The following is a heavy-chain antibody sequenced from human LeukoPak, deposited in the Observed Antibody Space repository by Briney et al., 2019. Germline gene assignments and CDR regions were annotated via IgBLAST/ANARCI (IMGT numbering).Heavy chain of an antibody. D-gene: IGHD4-23*01. Sequence: ASVKASCKASGYSFSGYYIHWVRQAPGQGLEWMGWINPNTGVRKSTQKFQGRVTMTGDTSITTAYMELIRLRSDDTAIYYCAREGVGGLPFDFWGQGTLVSV. V-gene: IGHV1-2*02. J-gene: IGHJ4*02. CDR3: AREGVGGLPFDF. CDR2: INPNTGVR. CDR1: GYSFSGYY.